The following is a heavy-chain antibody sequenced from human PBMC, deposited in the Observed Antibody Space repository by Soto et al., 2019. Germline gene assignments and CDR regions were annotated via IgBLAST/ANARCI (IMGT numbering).Heavy chain of an antibody. V-gene: IGHV1-69*01. CDR3: ARDPLTNFFDV. Sequence: QVQLVQSGSEVKKPGSSVKVSCKASGGTFSSYAISWVRQAPGQGLEWMGGIMSIFGTENYAQKFQDRVTITADESTSTAYMELSSLRSEDTAMYYCARDPLTNFFDVWGQGTMVTVSS. D-gene: IGHD2-8*01. J-gene: IGHJ3*01. CDR1: GGTFSSYA. CDR2: IMSIFGTE.